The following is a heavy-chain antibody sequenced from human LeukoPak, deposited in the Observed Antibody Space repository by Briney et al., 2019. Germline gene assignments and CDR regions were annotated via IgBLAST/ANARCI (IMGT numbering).Heavy chain of an antibody. V-gene: IGHV3-30*03. J-gene: IGHJ4*02. D-gene: IGHD2-2*01. Sequence: GGSLRLSCAASGIIFSRFWMSWVRQAPGKGLEWVAVIPNDRRNNYYADSVKGRFTISRDNSKNTLYLQMNSLRAEDTAVYYCAAPGVPAATYYFDYWGQGTLVTVSS. CDR2: IPNDRRNN. CDR1: GIIFSRFW. CDR3: AAPGVPAATYYFDY.